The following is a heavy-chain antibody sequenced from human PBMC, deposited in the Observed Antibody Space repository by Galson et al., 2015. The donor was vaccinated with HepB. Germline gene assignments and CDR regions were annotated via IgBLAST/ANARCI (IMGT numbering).Heavy chain of an antibody. D-gene: IGHD3-10*01. CDR3: ARDGRYGSGEEGMDV. V-gene: IGHV4-59*01. CDR1: GGSISSYY. Sequence: ETLSLTCTVSGGSISSYYWSWIRQPPGKGLEWIGYIYYSGSTNYNPSLKSRVTISVDTSKNQFSLKLSSVTAADTAVYYCARDGRYGSGEEGMDVWGQGTTVTVSS. CDR2: IYYSGST. J-gene: IGHJ6*02.